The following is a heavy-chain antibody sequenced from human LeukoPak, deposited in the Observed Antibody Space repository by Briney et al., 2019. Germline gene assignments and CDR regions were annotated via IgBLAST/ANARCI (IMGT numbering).Heavy chain of an antibody. V-gene: IGHV3-66*02. J-gene: IGHJ4*02. CDR3: ARDIRPFGDNSWYFDY. D-gene: IGHD4-23*01. Sequence: PGGSLRLSCAASGFTFSGYWMHWVRQAPGKGLVWVSLIYSGGTTYYSDSVKGRFTISRDNSKNTLYLQMNSLRAEDTAVYYCARDIRPFGDNSWYFDYWGQGTLVTVSS. CDR2: IYSGGTT. CDR1: GFTFSGYW.